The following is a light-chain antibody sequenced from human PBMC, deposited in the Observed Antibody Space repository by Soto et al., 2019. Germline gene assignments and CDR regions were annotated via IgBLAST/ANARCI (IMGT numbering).Light chain of an antibody. J-gene: IGKJ1*01. CDR1: QGVCNT. V-gene: IGKV3-15*01. CDR2: DXS. CDR3: QPYDSGPRT. Sequence: FIPHPPPPLLVSQGEGATIPXRASQGVCNTLAWYQHKPGXTPRXXXSDXSTRARGGPTRFSGSRSGAEFTLTIIRRHSDDFAVYYWQPYDSGPRTFGQGTKVDIK.